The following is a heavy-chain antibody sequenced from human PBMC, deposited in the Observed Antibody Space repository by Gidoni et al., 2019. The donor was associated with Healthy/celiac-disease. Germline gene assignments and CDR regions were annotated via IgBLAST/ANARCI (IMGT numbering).Heavy chain of an antibody. V-gene: IGHV4-39*01. CDR3: GGYYRYYFDY. CDR2: IYYSGST. CDR1: GGSSSSSSYY. D-gene: IGHD3-3*01. J-gene: IGHJ4*02. Sequence: QLQLQESGPGLVKPSEPLSLTCTVPGGSSSSSSYYWGWIRQPPGKGLEWIGSIYYSGSTYYNPSLKSRVTISVDTSKNQFSLKLSSVTAADTAVYYCGGYYRYYFDYWGQGTLVTVSS.